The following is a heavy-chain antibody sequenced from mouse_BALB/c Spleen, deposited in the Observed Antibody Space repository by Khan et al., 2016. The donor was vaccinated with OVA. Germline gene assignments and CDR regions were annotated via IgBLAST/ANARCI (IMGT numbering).Heavy chain of an antibody. J-gene: IGHJ2*01. V-gene: IGHV3-2*02. D-gene: IGHD1-1*01. Sequence: VQLQESGPGLVKPSQSLSLTCTVTGYSITSGYAWNWIRQFPGNKLEWMGYISYSGDTTYTPSLKSRISITRDTSKNQFFLQLNSVTTEDTATYYCARGSYYGYYLDYWGQGTTLTVSS. CDR3: ARGSYYGYYLDY. CDR2: ISYSGDT. CDR1: GYSITSGYA.